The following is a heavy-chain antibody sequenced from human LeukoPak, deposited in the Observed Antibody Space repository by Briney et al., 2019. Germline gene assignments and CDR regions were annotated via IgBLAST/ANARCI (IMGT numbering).Heavy chain of an antibody. J-gene: IGHJ4*02. CDR2: ISFSGAYI. Sequence: GGSLRLSCAASGFNFESYSMNWVRQAPGKGLEWVSSISFSGAYIYYAASVKGRFTISRDNAKNSVFLQLNSVKVEDTAVYYCARDGVKESSSVFYFDYWGQGTLVTVSS. CDR3: ARDGVKESSSVFYFDY. V-gene: IGHV3-21*01. D-gene: IGHD3-10*01. CDR1: GFNFESYS.